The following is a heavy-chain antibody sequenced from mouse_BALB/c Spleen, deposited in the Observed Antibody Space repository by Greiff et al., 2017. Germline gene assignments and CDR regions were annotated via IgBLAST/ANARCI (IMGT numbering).Heavy chain of an antibody. CDR2: ISYDGSN. V-gene: IGHV3-6*02. J-gene: IGHJ3*01. CDR1: GYSITSGYY. D-gene: IGHD3-2*02. Sequence: DVQLQESGPGLVKPSQSLSLTCSVTGYSITSGYYWNWIRQFPGNKLEWMGYISYDGSNNYNPSLKNRISITRDTSKNQFFLKLNSVTTEDTATYYCGGQAWFAYWGQGTLVTVSA. CDR3: GGQAWFAY.